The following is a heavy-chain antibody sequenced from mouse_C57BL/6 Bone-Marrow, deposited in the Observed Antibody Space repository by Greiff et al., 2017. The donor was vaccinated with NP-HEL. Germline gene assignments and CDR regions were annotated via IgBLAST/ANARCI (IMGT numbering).Heavy chain of an antibody. J-gene: IGHJ3*01. CDR3: ARSRWFAWFAY. CDR2: IYPRSGNT. Sequence: VQLVESGAELARPGASVKLSCKASGYTFTSYGISWVKQRTGQGLEWIGEIYPRSGNTYYNEKFKGKATLTADKSSSTAYMELRSLTSEDSAVYFCARSRWFAWFAYWGQGTLVTVSA. CDR1: GYTFTSYG. V-gene: IGHV1-81*01. D-gene: IGHD2-3*01.